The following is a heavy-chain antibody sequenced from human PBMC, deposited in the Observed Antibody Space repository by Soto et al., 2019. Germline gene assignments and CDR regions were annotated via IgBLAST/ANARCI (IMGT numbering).Heavy chain of an antibody. CDR3: ARGRPRHIAARLNYYGMDV. V-gene: IGHV1-2*02. CDR2: INPNSGGT. Sequence: EASVKVSCKASGYTFTGYYMHWVRQAPGQGLEWMGWINPNSGGTNYAQKFQGRVTMTRDTSISTAYMELSRLRSDDTAVYYCARGRPRHIAARLNYYGMDVWGQGTTVTVSS. D-gene: IGHD6-6*01. CDR1: GYTFTGYY. J-gene: IGHJ6*02.